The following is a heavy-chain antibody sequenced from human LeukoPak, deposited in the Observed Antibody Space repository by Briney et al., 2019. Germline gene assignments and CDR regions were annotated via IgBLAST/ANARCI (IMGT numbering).Heavy chain of an antibody. V-gene: IGHV1-18*01. J-gene: IGHJ4*02. CDR2: ISAYNGNT. Sequence: ASVKVSCKASGYTFTSYGISWVRQAPGQGLEWMGWISAYNGNTNYAQKLQGRVTMTTDTSTSTAYMELRSLRSDDTAVYYCARGHLGGSGSLIEVYYFDSWGQGTLVTVSS. CDR1: GYTFTSYG. CDR3: ARGHLGGSGSLIEVYYFDS. D-gene: IGHD3-10*01.